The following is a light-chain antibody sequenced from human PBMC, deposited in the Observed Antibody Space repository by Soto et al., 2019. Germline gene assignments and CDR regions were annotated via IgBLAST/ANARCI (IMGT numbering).Light chain of an antibody. CDR3: MQGTHWPIT. CDR2: KVS. Sequence: DVVMPQSPLSLPVTLGPPASISCRSNQSLVHSDGIAYFSWFQQRPGRSTRRLIYKVSNRDSGVPARFSGSGSGTDFALKISRVEAEDVGVYYCMQGTHWPITVGQGTRLEIK. J-gene: IGKJ5*01. CDR1: QSLVHSDGIAY. V-gene: IGKV2-30*02.